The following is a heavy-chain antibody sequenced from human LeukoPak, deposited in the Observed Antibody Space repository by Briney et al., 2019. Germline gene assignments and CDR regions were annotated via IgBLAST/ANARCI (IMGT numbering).Heavy chain of an antibody. Sequence: SHTLSLTYAISGDSVSSNSAAWNWIRQPPSRGLEWLGRTYYRSKWYNDYAVSVKSRITINPDTSKNQFSLQLNSVTPEDTAVYYCARDPNSSSWSGFLYYFDYWGQGTLVSVSS. CDR3: ARDPNSSSWSGFLYYFDY. CDR2: TYYRSKWYN. V-gene: IGHV6-1*01. D-gene: IGHD6-13*01. CDR1: GDSVSSNSAA. J-gene: IGHJ4*02.